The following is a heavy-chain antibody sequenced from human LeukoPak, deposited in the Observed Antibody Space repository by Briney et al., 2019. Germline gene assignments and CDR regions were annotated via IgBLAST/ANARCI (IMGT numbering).Heavy chain of an antibody. J-gene: IGHJ4*02. CDR1: GGSISSGSYY. V-gene: IGHV4-61*02. CDR2: IYTSGST. CDR3: ARSGSVAGINFDY. D-gene: IGHD6-19*01. Sequence: SETLSLTCTVSGGSISSGSYYWSWIRQPAGRGLEWIGRIYTSGSTNYNPSLKSRVTISVDTSKNQFSLKLSSVTAADTAVYYCARSGSVAGINFDYWGQGTLVTVSS.